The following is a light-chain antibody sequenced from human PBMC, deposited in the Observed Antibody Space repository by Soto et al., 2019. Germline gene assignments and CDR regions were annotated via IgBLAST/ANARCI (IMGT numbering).Light chain of an antibody. Sequence: EIVLTQSPATLSLSLGESATLSCMASQSVSSYLAWYQQKPGQAPRLLIYDASNRATGIPARFSGSGSGTDFTLTISSLEPEDFAVYYCQQRSNWPPWTFGQGTKVDIK. J-gene: IGKJ1*01. CDR2: DAS. CDR3: QQRSNWPPWT. V-gene: IGKV3-11*01. CDR1: QSVSSY.